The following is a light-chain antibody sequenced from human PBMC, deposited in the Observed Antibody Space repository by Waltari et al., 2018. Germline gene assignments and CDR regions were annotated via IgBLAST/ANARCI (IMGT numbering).Light chain of an antibody. Sequence: DIQMTQSPSSLSASVGDRVTITCRASQSISSYLNWYQQKPGKAPKLRIYAASSLPSGVPSRFSGSGSGTDFTLTISSLQPEDFATYYCQQSYSTSVTFGQGTKVEIK. CDR1: QSISSY. J-gene: IGKJ1*01. CDR3: QQSYSTSVT. CDR2: AAS. V-gene: IGKV1-39*01.